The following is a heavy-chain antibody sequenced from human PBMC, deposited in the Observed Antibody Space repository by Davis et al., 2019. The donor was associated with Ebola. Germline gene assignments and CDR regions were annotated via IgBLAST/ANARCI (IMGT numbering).Heavy chain of an antibody. Sequence: AASVKVSCKASGYTFTHYGISWVRQAPGQGLEWIGWISAYNGDTNYAQKLQGRVTMTTDTSTSTAYMEVGSLRSDDTAVYYCARAQFPTTSDHWGQGTLVTVSS. CDR2: ISAYNGDT. CDR1: GYTFTHYG. J-gene: IGHJ4*02. CDR3: ARAQFPTTSDH. V-gene: IGHV1-18*04. D-gene: IGHD1-1*01.